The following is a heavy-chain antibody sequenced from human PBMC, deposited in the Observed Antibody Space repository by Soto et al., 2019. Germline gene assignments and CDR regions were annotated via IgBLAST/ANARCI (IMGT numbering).Heavy chain of an antibody. CDR3: ARTGFYGIFNWFDP. D-gene: IGHD3-9*01. CDR2: INHSGST. Sequence: KPSETLSLTCAVYGGSFSGYYWSWIRQPPGKGLEWIGEINHSGSTNYNPSLKSRVTISVDTSKNQFSLKLSSVTAADTAVYYCARTGFYGIFNWFDPWGQGTLVTVSS. CDR1: GGSFSGYY. V-gene: IGHV4-34*01. J-gene: IGHJ5*02.